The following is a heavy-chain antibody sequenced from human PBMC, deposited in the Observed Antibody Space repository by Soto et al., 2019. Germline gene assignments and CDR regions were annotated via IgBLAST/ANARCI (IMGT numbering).Heavy chain of an antibody. CDR1: GGSISSYY. CDR3: ARGWEVAVAGTGYNWFDP. Sequence: SETLSLTCTVSGGSISSYYWSWIRQPPGKGLEWIGYIYYSGSTNYNPSLKSRVTISVDTSKNQFSLKLSSVTAADTAVYYCARGWEVAVAGTGYNWFDPWGQGTLVTVSS. J-gene: IGHJ5*02. V-gene: IGHV4-59*01. D-gene: IGHD6-19*01. CDR2: IYYSGST.